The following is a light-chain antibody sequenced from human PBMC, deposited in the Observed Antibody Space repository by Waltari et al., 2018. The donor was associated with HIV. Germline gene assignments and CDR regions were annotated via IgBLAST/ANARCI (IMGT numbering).Light chain of an antibody. CDR3: QQSGSSIT. CDR1: QSVCSIH. Sequence: IVLTPSPGTLSLSPGERAIFSCSASQSVCSIHLNWYQQKPGQAPRVLIYGASSRATGIPDRFSGSGSGTDFSLTIGRLEPEDFAVYYCQQSGSSITFGQGTRLEIK. J-gene: IGKJ5*01. CDR2: GAS. V-gene: IGKV3-20*01.